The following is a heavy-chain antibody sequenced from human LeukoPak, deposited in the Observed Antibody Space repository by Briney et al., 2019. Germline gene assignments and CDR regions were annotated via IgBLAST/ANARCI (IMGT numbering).Heavy chain of an antibody. J-gene: IGHJ4*02. CDR1: GGSVSSGFYY. CDR2: IYYSGST. V-gene: IGHV4-61*01. D-gene: IGHD3-9*01. Sequence: SETLSLTCTVSGGSVSSGFYYWSWIRQPPGKGLEWIGYIYYSGSTNYKPSLKSRVTISVDTSKNQFSLKLNSVTAADTAVYYCARALTGYYYLDYWGQGTLVTVSS. CDR3: ARALTGYYYLDY.